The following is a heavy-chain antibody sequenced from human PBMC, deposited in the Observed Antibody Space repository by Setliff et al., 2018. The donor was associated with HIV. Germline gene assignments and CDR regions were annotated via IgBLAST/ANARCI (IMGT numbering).Heavy chain of an antibody. V-gene: IGHV4-61*09. CDR1: GGSISSASYC. D-gene: IGHD3-16*01. CDR2: IYSSGST. CDR3: ARDRLSAFDP. J-gene: IGHJ5*02. Sequence: LSLTCTVSGGSISSASYCWSWIRQPAGKGLEWIGHIYSSGSTNYNPSLKSRVTISVDRSKNQFSLKLSSVTAADTAAYYCARDRLSAFDPCGQGTLVTVSS.